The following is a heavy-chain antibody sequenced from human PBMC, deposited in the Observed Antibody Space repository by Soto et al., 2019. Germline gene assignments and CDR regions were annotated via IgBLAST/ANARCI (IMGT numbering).Heavy chain of an antibody. J-gene: IGHJ4*02. Sequence: QVQLVESGGGVVQSGRSLRLSCAASGFNFNHYGMLWVRQAPGKGLEWMAVIWYDGGDKNYADSVKGRFTISRDNSKNTLYLQMNRLRVEDTAVYYCARWGGSATVPYFDYWGRGTQVAVSS. CDR3: ARWGGSATVPYFDY. D-gene: IGHD4-4*01. CDR1: GFNFNHYG. CDR2: IWYDGGDK. V-gene: IGHV3-33*01.